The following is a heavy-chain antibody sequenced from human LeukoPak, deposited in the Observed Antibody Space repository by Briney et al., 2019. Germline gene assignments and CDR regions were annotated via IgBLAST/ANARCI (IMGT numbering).Heavy chain of an antibody. CDR2: IFYSGST. Sequence: PSETLSLTCTVSVGSISTSSYYWGWVRQPPGKGLEWIGNIFYSGSTYYSPSLKSRVTISLDTSRNQFSLKLNSVTAADTAVYYCARGNWFDPWGQGTLVTVSS. CDR1: VGSISTSSYY. J-gene: IGHJ5*02. CDR3: ARGNWFDP. V-gene: IGHV4-39*07.